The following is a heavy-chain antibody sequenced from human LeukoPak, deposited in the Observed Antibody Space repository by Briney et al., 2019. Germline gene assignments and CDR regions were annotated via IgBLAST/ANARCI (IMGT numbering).Heavy chain of an antibody. Sequence: GGSLRLSCAASGFTFSSFAMHWVRQAPGKGVESVAVISYDGSKKYYADSVKGRFTISRDNSKNTLYLQTNSLRTEDTAIYYCARVSGAAAATGGYFDYWGQGTLVTVSS. J-gene: IGHJ4*02. D-gene: IGHD6-13*01. V-gene: IGHV3-30*04. CDR3: ARVSGAAAATGGYFDY. CDR1: GFTFSSFA. CDR2: ISYDGSKK.